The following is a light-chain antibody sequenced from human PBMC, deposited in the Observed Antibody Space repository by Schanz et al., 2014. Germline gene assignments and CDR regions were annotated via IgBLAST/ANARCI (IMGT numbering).Light chain of an antibody. Sequence: QSALTQPPSASGSPGQSVTISCTGTSSDVGGYNYVSWYQQHPGKAPKLMIYDVNNRPSGVSNRFSGSKSGSTASLTVSGLQAEDEADYYCSSKAANNALIFGTGTKLTVL. CDR1: SSDVGGYNY. CDR2: DVN. J-gene: IGLJ1*01. CDR3: SSKAANNALI. V-gene: IGLV2-8*01.